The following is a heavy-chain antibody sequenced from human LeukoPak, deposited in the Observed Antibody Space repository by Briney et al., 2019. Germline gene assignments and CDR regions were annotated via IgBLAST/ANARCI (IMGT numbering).Heavy chain of an antibody. CDR2: IYYSGST. J-gene: IGHJ4*02. D-gene: IGHD3-22*01. V-gene: IGHV4-59*01. CDR3: ARAQYYYDSTGYYYGFDY. CDR1: GGSISSYY. Sequence: SETLSLTCTVSGGSISSYYWSWIRQPPGKGLEWIGYIYYSGSTNYNPSLKSRVTISVDTSKNQFSLKLSSVTAADTAVYYCARAQYYYDSTGYYYGFDYWGQGTLVTVSS.